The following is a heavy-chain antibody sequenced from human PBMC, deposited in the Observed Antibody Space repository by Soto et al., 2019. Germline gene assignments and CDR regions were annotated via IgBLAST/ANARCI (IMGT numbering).Heavy chain of an antibody. CDR2: IIPMFGTA. CDR1: GGTFSTYA. J-gene: IGHJ4*02. CDR3: ASGIQLWLRRINNGYSG. D-gene: IGHD5-18*01. Sequence: QVQLVQSGAEVNKPESSVKVSCKAPGGTFSTYAISWVRQAPGQGLEWMGGIIPMFGTANYAQRFQDRVTITADESTNTVYMELSSLRSEDPAVYFCASGIQLWLRRINNGYSGWGQGTLVTVSS. V-gene: IGHV1-69*12.